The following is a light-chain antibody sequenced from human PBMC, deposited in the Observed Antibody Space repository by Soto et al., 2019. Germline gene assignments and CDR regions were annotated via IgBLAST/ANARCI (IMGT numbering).Light chain of an antibody. J-gene: IGKJ2*01. V-gene: IGKV1-5*01. CDR3: QQYNSNLYT. CDR2: DAS. CDR1: QSISSW. Sequence: DIQMTQSPSTLSASVGDRVTITCRASQSISSWLAWYQQKPGKAPKLLIYDASSLESGVPSRFSGSGSGTEFTLTISGLQPDDSATYYCQQYNSNLYTFGQGTKVDIK.